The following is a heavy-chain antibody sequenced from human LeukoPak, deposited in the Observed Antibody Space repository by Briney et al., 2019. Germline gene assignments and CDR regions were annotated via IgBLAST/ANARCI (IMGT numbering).Heavy chain of an antibody. D-gene: IGHD3-22*01. Sequence: SETLSLTCTVSGGSISSGGYYWSWIRQHPGKGLEWIGYIYYSGSTYYNPSLKSRVTISVDTSKNQFSLKLSSVTAADTAVYYCASLYYYDSSGYPDYYYYGMDVWGQGTTASVSS. J-gene: IGHJ6*02. V-gene: IGHV4-31*03. CDR3: ASLYYYDSSGYPDYYYYGMDV. CDR2: IYYSGST. CDR1: GGSISSGGYY.